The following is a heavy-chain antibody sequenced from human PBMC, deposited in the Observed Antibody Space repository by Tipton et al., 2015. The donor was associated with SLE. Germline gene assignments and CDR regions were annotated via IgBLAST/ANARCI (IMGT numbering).Heavy chain of an antibody. CDR2: IYHSGST. CDR1: GYSISSGYY. Sequence: PGLVKPSETLSLTCAVSGYSISSGYYWGWIRQPPGKGLEWIGSIYHSGSTYYNPSLKSRVTISVDTSKNQFSLKLSSVTAADTAVYYCARGGGSYYDYWGQGTLVTVSS. V-gene: IGHV4-38-2*01. D-gene: IGHD1-26*01. CDR3: ARGGGSYYDY. J-gene: IGHJ4*02.